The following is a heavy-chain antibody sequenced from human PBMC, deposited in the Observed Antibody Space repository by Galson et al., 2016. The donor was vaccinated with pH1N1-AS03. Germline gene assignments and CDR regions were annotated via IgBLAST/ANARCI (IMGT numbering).Heavy chain of an antibody. CDR2: FIPIFGTA. Sequence: SVKVSCKASEGTFSNFGISWVRQAPGQGLEWMGGFIPIFGTANVAQKFKGIVTITADNLELSSLRSDDTAVYYCARDNYYDTGAFYGHFDFWGQGTLFVVSS. CDR3: ARDNYYDTGAFYGHFDF. CDR1: EGTFSNFG. J-gene: IGHJ4*02. D-gene: IGHD3-22*01. V-gene: IGHV1-69*06.